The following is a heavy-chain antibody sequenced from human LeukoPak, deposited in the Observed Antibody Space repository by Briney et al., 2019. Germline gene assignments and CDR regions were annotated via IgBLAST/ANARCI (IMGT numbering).Heavy chain of an antibody. CDR2: VSYSGTT. CDR1: GGSVASSSFS. D-gene: IGHD2-8*02. V-gene: IGHV4-39*07. Sequence: SETLSLTCTVSGGSVASSSFSWAWIRQPPGKGLEWIGSVSYSGTTYYSPSLKSRVTISADTSKNQFSLKVTSVTAADTAVYYCARIKQCTGGVCYYGYYYYMDFWGKGTTVTVSS. J-gene: IGHJ6*03. CDR3: ARIKQCTGGVCYYGYYYYMDF.